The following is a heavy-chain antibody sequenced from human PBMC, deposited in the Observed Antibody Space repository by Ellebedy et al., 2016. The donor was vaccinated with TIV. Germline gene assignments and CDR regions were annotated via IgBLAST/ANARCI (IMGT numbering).Heavy chain of an antibody. CDR3: VKGAYPVPTVMAV. D-gene: IGHD3-16*01. J-gene: IGHJ6*02. V-gene: IGHV3-30*02. Sequence: LSPTCATSGFSTSGMHWVHQAPGKGLEWVAFIRSDGSTKYYADSVKGRFTISRDISKNTLDLQMTSLRPGDTALYYCVKGAYPVPTVMAVWGQGTMVIVSS. CDR2: IRSDGSTK. CDR1: GFSTSG.